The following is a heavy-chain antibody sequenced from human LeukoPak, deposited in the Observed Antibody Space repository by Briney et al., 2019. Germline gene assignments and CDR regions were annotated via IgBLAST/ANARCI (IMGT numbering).Heavy chain of an antibody. CDR1: GGSISSYY. Sequence: SETLSLTCTVSGGSISSYYWSWIRQPPGKGLEWIGYIYYSGSTNYNPSLKSRVTISVDTSKNQFSLKLSSVTAADTAVYYCAREDILTGYYKSYYFDYWGQGTLVTVSS. CDR2: IYYSGST. J-gene: IGHJ4*02. V-gene: IGHV4-59*01. CDR3: AREDILTGYYKSYYFDY. D-gene: IGHD3-9*01.